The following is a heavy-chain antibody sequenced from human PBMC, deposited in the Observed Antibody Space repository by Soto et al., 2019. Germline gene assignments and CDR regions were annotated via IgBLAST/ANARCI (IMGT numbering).Heavy chain of an antibody. CDR2: INHSGST. D-gene: IGHD3-16*02. CDR3: ARSGEFGGVIVPFDY. V-gene: IGHV4-34*01. J-gene: IGHJ4*02. Sequence: SETLSLTCAVYGGSFSGYYWSWIRQPPGKGLEWIGEINHSGSTNYNPSLKSRVTISVDTSKNQFSLKLSSVTAADTAVYYCARSGEFGGVIVPFDYWGQGTLVTV. CDR1: GGSFSGYY.